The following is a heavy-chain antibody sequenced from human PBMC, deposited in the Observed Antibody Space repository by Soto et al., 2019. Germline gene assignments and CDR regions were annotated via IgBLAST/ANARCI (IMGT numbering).Heavy chain of an antibody. CDR3: AKERIVVVVAATRLDY. V-gene: IGHV3-23*01. Sequence: LRLSCAASGFTFSSYAMSWVRQAPGKGLEWVSAISGSGGSTYYADSVKGRFTISRDNSKNTLYLQMNSLRAEDTAVYYCAKERIVVVVAATRLDYWGQGTLVTVSS. CDR2: ISGSGGST. CDR1: GFTFSSYA. J-gene: IGHJ4*02. D-gene: IGHD2-15*01.